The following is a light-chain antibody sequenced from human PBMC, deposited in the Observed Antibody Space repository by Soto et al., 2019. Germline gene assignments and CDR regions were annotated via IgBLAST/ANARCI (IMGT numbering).Light chain of an antibody. J-gene: IGLJ1*01. CDR3: SSYTSSSTLGV. CDR1: SSDVGYYDY. CDR2: AVS. V-gene: IGLV2-14*01. Sequence: QCVLTQPASVSGAPGQSITISCTGTSSDVGYYDYVSWYQQHPGKAPKLMIYAVSSRPSGVSNRFSGSKSGNTASLTISGLQAEDEADYYCSSYTSSSTLGVFGTGTKVTVL.